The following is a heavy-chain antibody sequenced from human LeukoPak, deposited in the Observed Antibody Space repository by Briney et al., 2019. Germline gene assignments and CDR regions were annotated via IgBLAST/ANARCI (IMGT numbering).Heavy chain of an antibody. Sequence: GGSLRLSCAASGFTFSSYGMPWVRQAPGKGLEWVAVIWYDGSNKYYADSVKGRFTISRDNSKNTLYLQMNSLRAEDTAVYYCAREINWAYHVRSSGYYFVRGPFDYWGQGTLVTVSS. CDR1: GFTFSSYG. D-gene: IGHD3-22*01. V-gene: IGHV3-33*01. CDR2: IWYDGSNK. CDR3: AREINWAYHVRSSGYYFVRGPFDY. J-gene: IGHJ4*02.